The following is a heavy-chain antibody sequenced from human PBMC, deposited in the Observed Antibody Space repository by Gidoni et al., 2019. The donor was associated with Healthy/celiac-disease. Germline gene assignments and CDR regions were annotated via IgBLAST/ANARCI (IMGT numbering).Heavy chain of an antibody. V-gene: IGHV4-34*01. Sequence: QVRLQQWGAGLLKPSETLSLTCAVYGGSFSGYYWSWIRQPPGKGLEWIGEINHSGSTNYNPSLKSRVTISVDTSKNQFSLKLSSVTAADTAVYYCARVIGYRYPYGMDVWGQGTTVTVSS. D-gene: IGHD3-22*01. CDR3: ARVIGYRYPYGMDV. CDR1: GGSFSGYY. CDR2: INHSGST. J-gene: IGHJ6*02.